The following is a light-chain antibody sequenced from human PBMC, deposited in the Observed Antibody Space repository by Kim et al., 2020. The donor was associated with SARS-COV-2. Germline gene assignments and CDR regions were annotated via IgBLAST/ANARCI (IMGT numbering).Light chain of an antibody. CDR1: QDISNY. V-gene: IGKV1-17*03. CDR3: LKNNSYPFT. Sequence: DIQTTQSPSSMSASVGDRVTITCRASQDISNYLEWYQQKPGKVPKRLIYAASSLQSGVPSRFSGSGSGTEFTLTISSLQPEDFATYYCLKNNSYPFTFGPGTKVDIK. J-gene: IGKJ3*01. CDR2: AAS.